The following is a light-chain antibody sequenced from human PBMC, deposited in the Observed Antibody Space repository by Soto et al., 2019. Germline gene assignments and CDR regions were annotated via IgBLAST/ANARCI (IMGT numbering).Light chain of an antibody. CDR3: QSYDSSLSVSYV. CDR1: SSNIGAGYD. J-gene: IGLJ1*01. V-gene: IGLV1-40*01. CDR2: GNK. Sequence: QSVLTQPPSVSGAPGQRVTISCTGSSSNIGAGYDVHWYQQRPGTAPKLLIYGNKNRHSGVPDRFSGSKSGTSASLAITGLQAEDEADYYCQSYDSSLSVSYVFGTGTKVTVL.